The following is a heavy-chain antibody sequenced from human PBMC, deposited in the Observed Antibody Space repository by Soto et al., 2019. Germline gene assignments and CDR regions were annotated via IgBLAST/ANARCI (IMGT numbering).Heavy chain of an antibody. CDR1: GYSFTGYW. CDR2: IYPGDSDT. CDR3: ARGRGYSSSSEVEYYFDY. D-gene: IGHD6-6*01. Sequence: PGESLKISCKGSGYSFTGYWIGWVRQMPGKGLEWMGIIYPGDSDTRYSPSFQGQVTISADKSISTAYLQWSSLKASDTAMYYCARGRGYSSSSEVEYYFDYWGQGTLVTVSS. J-gene: IGHJ4*02. V-gene: IGHV5-51*01.